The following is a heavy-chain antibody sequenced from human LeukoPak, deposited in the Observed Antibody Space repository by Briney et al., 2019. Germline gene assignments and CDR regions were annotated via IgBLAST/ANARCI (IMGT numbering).Heavy chain of an antibody. D-gene: IGHD3-22*01. V-gene: IGHV3-23*01. CDR2: ISGSGGST. J-gene: IGHJ4*02. Sequence: GGSLRLSCAASGFTFSSYAMSWARQAPGKGLEWVSAISGSGGSTYYADSVKGRFTISRDNSKNTLYLQMNSLRAEDTAVYYCAKPMAMDSSGYYLFDYWGQGTLVTVSS. CDR3: AKPMAMDSSGYYLFDY. CDR1: GFTFSSYA.